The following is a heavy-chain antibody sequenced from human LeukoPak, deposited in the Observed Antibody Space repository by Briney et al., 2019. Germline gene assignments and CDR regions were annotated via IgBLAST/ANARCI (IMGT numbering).Heavy chain of an antibody. D-gene: IGHD1-14*01. V-gene: IGHV3-21*06. CDR3: ATETNGRHYDY. CDR2: IGTTGSEG. CDR1: RLTFSTSG. Sequence: PGGSLRLSCTASRLTFSTSGFNWVRQAPGKGREWVASIGTTGSEGYHAASIKGRFTISRDNANNYLYLQMNSLRAEDTAVYYCATETNGRHYDYWGQGTLLTVSS. J-gene: IGHJ4*02.